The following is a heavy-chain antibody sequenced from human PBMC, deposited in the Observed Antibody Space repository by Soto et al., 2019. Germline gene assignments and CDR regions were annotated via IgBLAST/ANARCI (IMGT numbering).Heavy chain of an antibody. CDR2: ISYDGSNK. V-gene: IGHV3-30*18. CDR1: GFTFSSYG. CDR3: AKRKSSYYGSGSYYYFDY. J-gene: IGHJ4*02. Sequence: PRLSCAASGFTFSSYGMHWVRQAPGKGLEWVAVISYDGSNKYYADSVKGRFTISRDNSKNTLYLQMNSLRAEDTAVYYCAKRKSSYYGSGSYYYFDYWGQGTLVTVSS. D-gene: IGHD3-10*01.